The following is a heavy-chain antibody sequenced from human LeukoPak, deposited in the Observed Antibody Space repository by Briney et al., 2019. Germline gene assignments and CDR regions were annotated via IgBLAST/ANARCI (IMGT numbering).Heavy chain of an antibody. CDR2: INPDGNKK. J-gene: IGHJ4*02. D-gene: IGHD4-17*01. CDR1: GLTFSSSW. Sequence: PGGSLRLSCAVSGLTFSSSWMDWVRQAPGKGLEWVASINPDGNKKYSADSVKGRFTISRDNAENSLYLQMNSLRAEDTAVYYCAKDSDGDYFDYWGQGTLVTVSS. CDR3: AKDSDGDYFDY. V-gene: IGHV3-7*01.